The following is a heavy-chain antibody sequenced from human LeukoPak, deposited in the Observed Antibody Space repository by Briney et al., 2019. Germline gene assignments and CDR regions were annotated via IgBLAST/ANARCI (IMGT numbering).Heavy chain of an antibody. CDR2: ISGSGGNT. CDR3: AKDEVVGATSDY. CDR1: GFTFSTYA. J-gene: IGHJ4*02. V-gene: IGHV3-23*01. D-gene: IGHD1-26*01. Sequence: GGSLRLSCAASGFTFSTYAMSWVRQAPGKGLEWVSTISGSGGNTYYADSVKGRFTISRDNSKNTLNLQMNSLRAEDTAEYYCAKDEVVGATSDYWGQGTLVTVSS.